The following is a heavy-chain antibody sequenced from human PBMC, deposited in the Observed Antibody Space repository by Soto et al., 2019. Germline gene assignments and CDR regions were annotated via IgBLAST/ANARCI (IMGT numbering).Heavy chain of an antibody. CDR1: GYTFTSFA. D-gene: IGHD4-17*01. CDR2: INTAKGTR. J-gene: IGHJ6*02. CDR3: ARDGGYGDYADYKYYGMDV. V-gene: IGHV1-3*04. Sequence: QVQLVQSGPVVKRPGASVKVSCEASGYTFTSFALHWVRQAPGQGLEWMGWINTAKGTRQYSPRFPNRVTLTKDTSGSTLYLELSSLTSEDTAVYYCARDGGYGDYADYKYYGMDVWGQGTTVTVSS.